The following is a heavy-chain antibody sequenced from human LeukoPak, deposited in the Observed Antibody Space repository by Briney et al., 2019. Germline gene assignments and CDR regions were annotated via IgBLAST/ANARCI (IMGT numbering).Heavy chain of an antibody. Sequence: SETLSLTCTVSGGSIDSYYWSWIRQPPGKGLEWIGYIYYSGSTNYNPSLKSRVTISVDTSKDQFSLKLSSVTAADTAVYYCARVRYSSGWYYFDYWGQGTLVTVSS. CDR2: IYYSGST. J-gene: IGHJ4*02. V-gene: IGHV4-59*01. CDR1: GGSIDSYY. CDR3: ARVRYSSGWYYFDY. D-gene: IGHD6-19*01.